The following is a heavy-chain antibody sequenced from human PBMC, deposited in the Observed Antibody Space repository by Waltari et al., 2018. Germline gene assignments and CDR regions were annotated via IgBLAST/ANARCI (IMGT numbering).Heavy chain of an antibody. CDR1: GGSFSGYY. CDR3: ARWFRVYNWFDP. CDR2: INHRGST. D-gene: IGHD3-10*01. Sequence: QVQLQQWGAGLLKPSETLSLTCAVYGGSFSGYYRSWIRQPPGKGLEWIGEINHRGSTNYNPSLKSRVTISVDTSKNQFSLKLSSVTAADTAVYYCARWFRVYNWFDPWGQGTLVTVSS. V-gene: IGHV4-34*01. J-gene: IGHJ5*02.